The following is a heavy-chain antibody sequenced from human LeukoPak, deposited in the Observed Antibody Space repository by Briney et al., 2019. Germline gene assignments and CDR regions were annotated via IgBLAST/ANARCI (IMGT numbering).Heavy chain of an antibody. D-gene: IGHD6-19*01. CDR1: GGSISSSSYY. Sequence: SETLSLTCTVSGGSISSSSYYWGWIRQPPGKGLEWIGSIYYSGSTYYNPSLKSRVTISVDTSKNQFSLKLSSVTAADTAVYYCARSEQWLVPLDHWGQGTLVTVSS. CDR3: ARSEQWLVPLDH. CDR2: IYYSGST. J-gene: IGHJ4*02. V-gene: IGHV4-39*07.